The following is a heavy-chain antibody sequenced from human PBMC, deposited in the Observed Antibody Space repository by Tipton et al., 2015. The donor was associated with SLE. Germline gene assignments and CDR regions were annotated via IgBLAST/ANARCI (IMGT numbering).Heavy chain of an antibody. CDR3: ARVLVSPGAFDI. J-gene: IGHJ3*02. V-gene: IGHV4-4*02. Sequence: TLSLTCAVSGGSISSSNWWSWVRQPPGKGLEWIGSIYYSGSTYYNPSLKSRVTISVDTSKNQFSLKLSSVTAADTAVYYCARVLVSPGAFDIWGQGTMVTVSS. D-gene: IGHD6-6*01. CDR1: GGSISSSNW. CDR2: IYYSGST.